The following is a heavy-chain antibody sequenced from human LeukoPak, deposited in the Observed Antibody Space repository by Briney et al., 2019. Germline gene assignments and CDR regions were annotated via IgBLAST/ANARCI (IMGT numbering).Heavy chain of an antibody. J-gene: IGHJ4*02. Sequence: GGSLRLSCAASGFTFSSNYMSWVRQAPGKGLEWVSVIYSGGSTYYADSVKGRFTTSKNNSKNTLYLQMNSLRAEDTAVYYCARVLAGKVFDYWGQGTLVTVSS. CDR3: ARVLAGKVFDY. CDR1: GFTFSSNY. CDR2: IYSGGST. V-gene: IGHV3-66*01. D-gene: IGHD6-19*01.